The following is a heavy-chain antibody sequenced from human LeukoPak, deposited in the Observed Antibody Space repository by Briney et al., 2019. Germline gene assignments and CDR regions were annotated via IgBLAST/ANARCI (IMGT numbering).Heavy chain of an antibody. CDR2: INAGNGDT. CDR3: ARGGWELLPNDY. J-gene: IGHJ4*02. CDR1: GYTFTSYA. Sequence: PGASVKVSCKASGYTFTSYAMHWVRQAPGQRLEWMGWINAGNGDTKYSQKFQGRVTITRDTSASTGYMELSSLRSEDTAVYYCARGGWELLPNDYWGQGTLVTVSS. D-gene: IGHD1-26*01. V-gene: IGHV1-3*01.